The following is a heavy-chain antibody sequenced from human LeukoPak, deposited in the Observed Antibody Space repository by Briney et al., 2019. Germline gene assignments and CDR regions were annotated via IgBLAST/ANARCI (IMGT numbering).Heavy chain of an antibody. J-gene: IGHJ4*02. CDR1: GFTFSHYR. D-gene: IGHD2-21*01. CDR3: ARRGYAPMVGDF. Sequence: GGSLRLSYAASGFTFSHYRMNWVRQAPGKGLEWVSHISSDSTIYYADSVKGRFTISRDNAKNSVYLQMKSLKVEDTAVYYWARRGYAPMVGDFWGQGTLVTVSS. CDR2: ISSDSTI. V-gene: IGHV3-48*01.